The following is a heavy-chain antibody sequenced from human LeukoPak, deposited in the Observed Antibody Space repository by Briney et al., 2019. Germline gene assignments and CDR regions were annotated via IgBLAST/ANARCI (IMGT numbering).Heavy chain of an antibody. CDR2: INPNSGGT. D-gene: IGHD6-13*01. J-gene: IGHJ5*02. CDR3: ARDNDSWYWFDP. V-gene: IGHV1-2*02. CDR1: GYTFTGYY. Sequence: ASVKVSCKASGYTFTGYYMHWVRQAPGQGLEWMGWINPNSGGTNYAQKFQGRVTMTRDTSISTAYMELSRLRSDDTAVYYCARDNDSWYWFDPWGQGTLVNVSS.